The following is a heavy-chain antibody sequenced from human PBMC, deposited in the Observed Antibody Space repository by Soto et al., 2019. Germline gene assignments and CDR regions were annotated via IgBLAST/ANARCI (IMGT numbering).Heavy chain of an antibody. CDR2: IKSDGSGT. Sequence: EVQLVESGGGSVQPGGSLRLSCAASGFTFSSYWMHWVRQAPGKGLVWVSRIKSDGSGTYYADSVKGRLTISRDNAKNTLSLQMHSLRPEHTAVYYWARGQGNYYDGNGSLGRDWGQGTLVTVSS. CDR3: ARGQGNYYDGNGSLGRD. J-gene: IGHJ1*01. D-gene: IGHD3-22*01. V-gene: IGHV3-74*01. CDR1: GFTFSSYW.